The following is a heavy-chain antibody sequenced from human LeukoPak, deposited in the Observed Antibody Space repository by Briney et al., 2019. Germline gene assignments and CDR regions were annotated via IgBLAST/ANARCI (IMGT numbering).Heavy chain of an antibody. CDR2: ISYDGSNK. D-gene: IGHD3-3*01. J-gene: IGHJ4*02. CDR3: ARDAILGVVRDPYYFDY. Sequence: GGSLRLSCAASGFTFSNYAMSWVRQAPGKGLEWVAVISYDGSNKYYADSVKGRFTISRDNSKNTLYLQMNSLRAEDTAVYYCARDAILGVVRDPYYFDYWGQGTLVTVSA. CDR1: GFTFSNYA. V-gene: IGHV3-30*03.